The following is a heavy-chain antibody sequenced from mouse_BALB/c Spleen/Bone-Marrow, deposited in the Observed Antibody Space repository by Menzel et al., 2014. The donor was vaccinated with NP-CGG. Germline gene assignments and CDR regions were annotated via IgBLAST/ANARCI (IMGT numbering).Heavy chain of an antibody. CDR1: GFAFSSYD. D-gene: IGHD1-2*01. Sequence: VKLVESGGGLVKPGGSLKLSCAASGFAFSSYDMSWARQTPEKRLEWVAYISSGGGSTYYPDTVKGRFTISRDNAKNTLYLQMSSLKSEDTAMYYCARHYGYGAMDYWGQGTSVTVSS. CDR2: ISSGGGST. V-gene: IGHV5-12-1*01. CDR3: ARHYGYGAMDY. J-gene: IGHJ4*01.